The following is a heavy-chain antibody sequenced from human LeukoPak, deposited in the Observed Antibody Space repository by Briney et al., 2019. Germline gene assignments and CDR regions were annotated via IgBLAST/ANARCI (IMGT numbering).Heavy chain of an antibody. D-gene: IGHD5-12*01. CDR1: GGSISSFY. CDR2: IYTSGRT. Sequence: SETLSLTCTVSGGSISSFYWSWIRQPAGKGLEWIGRIYTSGRTNFNPSLKSRLTMSIDTSKNQFSLKLSSVTAADTAVYYCARVSRGRYSSSFDYWGQGTLVTVSS. J-gene: IGHJ4*02. CDR3: ARVSRGRYSSSFDY. V-gene: IGHV4-4*07.